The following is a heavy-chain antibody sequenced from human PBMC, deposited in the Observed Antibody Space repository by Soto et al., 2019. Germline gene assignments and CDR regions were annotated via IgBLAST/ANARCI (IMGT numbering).Heavy chain of an antibody. CDR1: GGSFSGYY. J-gene: IGHJ5*02. Sequence: SETLSLSCAVYGGSFSGYYWSWICQPPGKGLEWIGEINHSGSTNYNPSLKSRVTISVDTSKNQFSLKLSSVTAADTAVYYCARGFRRQLDRFRNWFDPWGQGTLVTVSS. D-gene: IGHD1-1*01. CDR2: INHSGST. CDR3: ARGFRRQLDRFRNWFDP. V-gene: IGHV4-34*01.